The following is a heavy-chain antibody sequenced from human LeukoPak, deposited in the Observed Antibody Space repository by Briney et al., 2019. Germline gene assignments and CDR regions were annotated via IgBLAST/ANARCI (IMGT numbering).Heavy chain of an antibody. Sequence: PGGSLRLSCAASGFTFSSYAMSWVRQAPGKGLEWVSAISGSGGSTYYADSVKGRFTISRDNSKNTLYLQMNSLRAEDTAVYYCAKDHIVVVPAAMYYFDYWGQGTLVTVSS. CDR1: GFTFSSYA. V-gene: IGHV3-23*01. J-gene: IGHJ4*02. CDR3: AKDHIVVVPAAMYYFDY. D-gene: IGHD2-2*01. CDR2: ISGSGGST.